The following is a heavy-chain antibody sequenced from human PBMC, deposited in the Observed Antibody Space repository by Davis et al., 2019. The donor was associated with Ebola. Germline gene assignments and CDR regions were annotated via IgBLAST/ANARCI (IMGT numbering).Heavy chain of an antibody. Sequence: SETLSLTCAVYGGSFSDYYWSWIRQPPGKGLEWIGEINHSGSTNYNPSLKSRVTISVDTSKNQFSLKLSSVTAADTAVYYCAREKHSSSWYNSYFDYWGQGTLVTVSS. CDR2: INHSGST. J-gene: IGHJ4*02. V-gene: IGHV4-34*01. CDR3: AREKHSSSWYNSYFDY. CDR1: GGSFSDYY. D-gene: IGHD6-13*01.